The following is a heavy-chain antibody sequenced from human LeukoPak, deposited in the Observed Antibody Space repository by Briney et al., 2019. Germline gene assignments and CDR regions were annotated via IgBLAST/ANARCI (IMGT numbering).Heavy chain of an antibody. V-gene: IGHV4-59*01. Sequence: SETLSLTCTVSGGSISSYYWSWIRQPPGKGLEWLGYIYYSGSTNYNPSLKSRVTISVDTSKNQFSLKLSSVTAADTAVYYCARGDHFDWLPYFDYWGQGTLVTVSS. D-gene: IGHD3-9*01. J-gene: IGHJ4*02. CDR2: IYYSGST. CDR1: GGSISSYY. CDR3: ARGDHFDWLPYFDY.